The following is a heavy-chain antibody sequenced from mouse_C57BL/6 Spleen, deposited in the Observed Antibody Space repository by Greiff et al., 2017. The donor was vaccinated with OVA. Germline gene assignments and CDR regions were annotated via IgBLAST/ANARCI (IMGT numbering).Heavy chain of an antibody. CDR1: GYTFTTYP. CDR3: ARGDYYYGPYAMDY. J-gene: IGHJ4*01. Sequence: VKLVESGAELVKPGASVKMSCKASGYTFTTYPIEWMKQNHGKSLEWIGNFHPYNDDTKHNEKFKGKATLTVEKSSSTVYLELSRLTSDDSAVYYCARGDYYYGPYAMDYWGQGTSVTVSS. CDR2: FHPYNDDT. D-gene: IGHD1-1*01. V-gene: IGHV1-47*01.